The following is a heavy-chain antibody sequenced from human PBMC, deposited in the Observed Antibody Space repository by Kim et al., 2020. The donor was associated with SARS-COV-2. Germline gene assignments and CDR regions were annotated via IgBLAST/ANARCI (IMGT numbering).Heavy chain of an antibody. CDR1: GFTFSNYG. CDR2: INGDGAST. CDR3: AHCGSASGYA. Sequence: GGSLRLSCAASGFTFSNYGMHWVRQAPGKGLVWVSRINGDGASTSYADSVKGRFTISRDNAKNTLYLQMNSLRAEDTAVYYCAHCGSASGYAWVQCTLVT. J-gene: IGHJ5*02. D-gene: IGHD2-2*01. V-gene: IGHV3-74*01.